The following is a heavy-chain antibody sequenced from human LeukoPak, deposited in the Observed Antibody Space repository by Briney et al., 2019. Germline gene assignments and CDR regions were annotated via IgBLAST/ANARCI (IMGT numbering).Heavy chain of an antibody. J-gene: IGHJ5*02. V-gene: IGHV4-30-4*01. D-gene: IGHD2-2*01. CDR2: IYYSGST. CDR3: ARDKVVRMPAAIPSWFDP. Sequence: SETLSLTCTVSGGSISSGDYYWSWIRQPPGKGLEWIGYIYYSGSTYYNPSLKSRVTISVDTSKDQFSLKLSSVTAADTAVYYCARDKVVRMPAAIPSWFDPWGQGTLVTVSS. CDR1: GGSISSGDYY.